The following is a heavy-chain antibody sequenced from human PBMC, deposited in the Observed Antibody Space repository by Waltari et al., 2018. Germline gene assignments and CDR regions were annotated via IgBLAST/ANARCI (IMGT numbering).Heavy chain of an antibody. CDR2: LNPGGGSA. J-gene: IGHJ3*02. CDR3: SRGRGGFRFGSFDI. Sequence: QVHLVQSGAEVKKTGASVRISCKASTYTLDSFYINWVRQAPGQGLEWMGILNPGGGSATYEQSLQGRVTMTRDKSTGTVYMELRSLRSDDTAMYYCSRGRGGFRFGSFDIWGQGTLVTVSS. V-gene: IGHV1-46*02. D-gene: IGHD3-3*01. CDR1: TYTLDSFY.